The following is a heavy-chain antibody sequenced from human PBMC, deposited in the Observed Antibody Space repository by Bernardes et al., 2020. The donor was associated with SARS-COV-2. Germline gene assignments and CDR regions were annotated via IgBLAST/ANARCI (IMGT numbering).Heavy chain of an antibody. CDR3: SKGPGNRGGYPRD. CDR2: VSGTGETT. D-gene: IGHD3-22*01. Sequence: GGSLRLSCAASGFPFSSHAITWVRQAPGKGLEWVSSVSGTGETTYYADSVKGRFTVSRDNSKNTVFLQMNSLRADDTAVYYCSKGPGNRGGYPRDWGQGTLVTVSS. J-gene: IGHJ4*02. CDR1: GFPFSSHA. V-gene: IGHV3-23*01.